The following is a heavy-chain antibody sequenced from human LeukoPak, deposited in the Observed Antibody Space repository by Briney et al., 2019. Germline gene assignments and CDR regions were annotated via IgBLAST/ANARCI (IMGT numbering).Heavy chain of an antibody. V-gene: IGHV4-39*01. D-gene: IGHD2-2*01. CDR2: IYYSGST. CDR3: ARHCSSTSCYGGLGGFDP. Sequence: SETLSLTCTVSGGSISSSSYYWGWIRQPPGKGLEWIGSIYYSGSTYYNPSLKSRVTISVDTSKNQFSLKLSSVTAADTAVYYCARHCSSTSCYGGLGGFDPWGQGTLVTVSS. J-gene: IGHJ5*02. CDR1: GGSISSSSYY.